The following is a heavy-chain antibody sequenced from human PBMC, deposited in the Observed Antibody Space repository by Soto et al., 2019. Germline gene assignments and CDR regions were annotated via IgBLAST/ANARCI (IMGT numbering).Heavy chain of an antibody. V-gene: IGHV1-69*13. CDR3: ARRIAAAGTVWFDP. J-gene: IGHJ5*02. CDR2: IIPIFGTA. CDR1: GGTFSSYA. D-gene: IGHD6-13*01. Sequence: SVKVSCKASGGTFSSYAISWVRQAPGQGLEWMGGIIPIFGTANYAQKFQGRVTINADESTSTAYMELSSLRSEDTAVYYCARRIAAAGTVWFDPWGQGTLVTVSS.